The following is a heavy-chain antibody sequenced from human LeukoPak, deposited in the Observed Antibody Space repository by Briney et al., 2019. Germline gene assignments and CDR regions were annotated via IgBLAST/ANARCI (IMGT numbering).Heavy chain of an antibody. CDR2: ISSSSSYI. Sequence: PGGSLRLSCAASGFTFSSYSMNWVRQAPGKGLEWVSSISSSSSYIYYADSVKGRFTISRGNAKNSLYLQMNSLRAEDTAVYYCARGGYSYGYPFDYWGQGTLVTVSS. J-gene: IGHJ4*02. CDR3: ARGGYSYGYPFDY. D-gene: IGHD5-18*01. CDR1: GFTFSSYS. V-gene: IGHV3-21*01.